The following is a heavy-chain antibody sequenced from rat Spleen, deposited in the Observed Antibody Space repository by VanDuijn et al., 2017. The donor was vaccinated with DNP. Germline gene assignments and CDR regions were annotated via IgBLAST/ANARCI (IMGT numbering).Heavy chain of an antibody. D-gene: IGHD1-11*01. CDR3: TRINYGGYYYVMDA. V-gene: IGHV5-31*01. CDR2: ISKTGDNT. CDR1: GFTFNHYW. Sequence: EVQLVESGGGLVQPGRSLKLSCVGSGFTFNHYWMGWVRQAPGKGLEWVASISKTGDNTYYSDSVKGRFSLSRDNAKSTLYLQMNSLRSEDTATYYCTRINYGGYYYVMDAWGQGASVTVSS. J-gene: IGHJ4*01.